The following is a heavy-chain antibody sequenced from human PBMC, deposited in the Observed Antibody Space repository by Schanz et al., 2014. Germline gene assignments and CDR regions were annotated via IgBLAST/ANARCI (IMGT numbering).Heavy chain of an antibody. CDR2: INSVGSNT. J-gene: IGHJ3*02. V-gene: IGHV3-23*04. CDR1: GFTFGDYA. D-gene: IGHD2-21*01. Sequence: EVQLVESGGGLVKPGGSLRLSCAASGFTFGDYAMTWVRQAPGKGLEWVARINSVGSNTDYADSVTGRFTISRDNANKTVDLQMNSLRAEDTAVYYCARDGYSVVVISPTESFDIWGQGTMXTVSS. CDR3: ARDGYSVVVISPTESFDI.